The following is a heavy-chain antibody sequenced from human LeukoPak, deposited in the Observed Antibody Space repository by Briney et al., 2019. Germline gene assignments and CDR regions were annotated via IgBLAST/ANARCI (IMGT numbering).Heavy chain of an antibody. CDR2: ISSNGGST. J-gene: IGHJ4*02. CDR3: ARSDSSGYYYLKPLDY. Sequence: PGGSLRLSCAASGFTFSSYAMHWVRQAPGKGLEYVSAISSNGGSTYYANSVKGRFTISRDNSKNTLYLQMGSLRAEDMAVYYCARSDSSGYYYLKPLDYWGQGTLVTVSP. CDR1: GFTFSSYA. D-gene: IGHD3-22*01. V-gene: IGHV3-64*01.